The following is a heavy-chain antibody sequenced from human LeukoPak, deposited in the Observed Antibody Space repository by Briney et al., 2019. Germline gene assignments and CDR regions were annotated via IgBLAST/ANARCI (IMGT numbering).Heavy chain of an antibody. V-gene: IGHV3-48*01. D-gene: IGHD1-1*01. Sequence: GGSLRLSCAASSFTFSDYSMNWVRQAPGKGLEWLSYIRGSGSSIYYAGSAKGRFTISRDNARNSVYLQMNSLRAEDTALYYCARGKYPDNDDYMDVWGKGTTVTVSS. CDR2: IRGSGSSI. CDR1: SFTFSDYS. CDR3: ARGKYPDNDDYMDV. J-gene: IGHJ6*03.